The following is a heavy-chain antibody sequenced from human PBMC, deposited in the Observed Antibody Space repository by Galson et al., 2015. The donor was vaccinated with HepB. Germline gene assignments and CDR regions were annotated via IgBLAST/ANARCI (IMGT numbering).Heavy chain of an antibody. CDR1: GFTVSSSY. D-gene: IGHD5-12*01. CDR2: TYGGGDT. V-gene: IGHV3-53*01. Sequence: SLRLSCAASGFTVSSSYMTWVRQAPGKGLECVSITYGGGDTYYADSVKGRFTISRDISKNTLYFQMDSLRAEDTAVYFCARGGYGSNYGMDVWGQGTTVTVSS. CDR3: ARGGYGSNYGMDV. J-gene: IGHJ6*02.